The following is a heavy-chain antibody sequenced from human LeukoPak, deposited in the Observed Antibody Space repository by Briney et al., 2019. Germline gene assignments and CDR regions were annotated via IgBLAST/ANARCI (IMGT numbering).Heavy chain of an antibody. CDR3: ARYSSSWGLFDY. J-gene: IGHJ4*02. Sequence: PGRSLRLSCAASGFTFSSYAMHWVRQAPGKGLEWVAVISYDGSSKYYADSVKGRFTISRDNSKNTLYLQMNSLRAEDTAVYYCARYSSSWGLFDYWGQGTLVTVSS. V-gene: IGHV3-30*04. D-gene: IGHD6-13*01. CDR2: ISYDGSSK. CDR1: GFTFSSYA.